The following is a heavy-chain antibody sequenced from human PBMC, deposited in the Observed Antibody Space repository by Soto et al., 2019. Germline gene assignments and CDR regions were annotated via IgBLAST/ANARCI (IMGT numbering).Heavy chain of an antibody. CDR3: AREDDGGDRDYYGLDV. Sequence: QVQLQQSGPGLVKPSQTLSLTCTVSGGSISYEYYHWTWIRPSPGKGLEWIGYIHYSGSIIYNPSFKSRVTISVVTSKNQFSLQLSSVTAADTAVYFCAREDDGGDRDYYGLDVWGQGTTVTVSS. CDR1: GGSISYEYYH. CDR2: IHYSGSI. J-gene: IGHJ6*02. V-gene: IGHV4-30-4*08. D-gene: IGHD2-21*02.